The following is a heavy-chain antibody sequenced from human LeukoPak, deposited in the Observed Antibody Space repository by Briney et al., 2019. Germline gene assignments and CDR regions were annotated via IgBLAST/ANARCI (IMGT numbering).Heavy chain of an antibody. CDR1: GYTFTSYY. J-gene: IGHJ4*02. D-gene: IGHD4-17*01. Sequence: GASVKVSFTASGYTFTSYYMHWVRQAPGQGLEWMGIINPNGGSTSYAQKFQGRITMTRDTSTSTVYMELSSLRSEDTAVYYCATFDDYADGIDDYWGQGTLVTVSS. CDR2: INPNGGST. V-gene: IGHV1-46*01. CDR3: ATFDDYADGIDDY.